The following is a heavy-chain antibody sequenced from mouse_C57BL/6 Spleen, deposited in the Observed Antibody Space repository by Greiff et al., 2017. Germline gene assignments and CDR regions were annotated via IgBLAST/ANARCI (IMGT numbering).Heavy chain of an antibody. D-gene: IGHD2-5*01. J-gene: IGHJ2*01. CDR3: ARDEGIVDNFDY. CDR1: GFTFSSYA. V-gene: IGHV5-4*01. CDR2: ISDGGSYT. Sequence: DVQLVESGGGLVKPGGSLKLSCAASGFTFSSYAMSWVRQTPEKRLEWVATISDGGSYTYYPDNVKGRFTISRDNAKNNLYLQMSHLKSEDTAMYYCARDEGIVDNFDYWGQGTTLTVSS.